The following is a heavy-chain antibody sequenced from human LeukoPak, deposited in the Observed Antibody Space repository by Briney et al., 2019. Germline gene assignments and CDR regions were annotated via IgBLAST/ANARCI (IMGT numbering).Heavy chain of an antibody. D-gene: IGHD2-8*02. CDR1: GFTFSAYW. V-gene: IGHV3-74*01. CDR2: IKPDGSRT. CDR3: ARENYWAMDV. Sequence: GGSLRLSCAASGFTFSAYWMRWVRQAPGKGLVWVSFIKPDGSRTNYADSVKDRFIISRDNAKNTLYLQMYNLRADDTAVYYCARENYWAMDVLGQGTTVTVSS. J-gene: IGHJ6*02.